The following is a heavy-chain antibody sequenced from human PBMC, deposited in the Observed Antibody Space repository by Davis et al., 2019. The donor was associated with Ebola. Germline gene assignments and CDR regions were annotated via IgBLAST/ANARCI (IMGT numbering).Heavy chain of an antibody. Sequence: GESLKISCAASGFTFSSYAMSWVRQAPGKGLEWVSAISGSGGSTYYADAVKGRFTISRDNSKNTLYLQMNSLRAEDTAVYYCAKEDSVKIAVAGILDYWGQGTLVTVSS. CDR1: GFTFSSYA. V-gene: IGHV3-23*01. D-gene: IGHD6-19*01. J-gene: IGHJ4*02. CDR2: ISGSGGST. CDR3: AKEDSVKIAVAGILDY.